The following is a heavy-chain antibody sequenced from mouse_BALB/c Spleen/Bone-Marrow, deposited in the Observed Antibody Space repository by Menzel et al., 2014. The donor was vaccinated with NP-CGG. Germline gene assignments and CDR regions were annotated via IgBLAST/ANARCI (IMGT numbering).Heavy chain of an antibody. V-gene: IGHV5-6-4*01. CDR3: ARDVYDGYSYYAMDY. D-gene: IGHD2-3*01. CDR2: ISSAGIYT. J-gene: IGHJ4*01. Sequence: EVKLMESGGGLVKPGASLKLSCAASGFTFRSYTMSWVRQTPEKRLEWVATISSAGIYTYYPASVKGRVTISTDTAKNTLYLQMSSLKSEDTAMYYCARDVYDGYSYYAMDYWGQGTSVTVSS. CDR1: GFTFRSYT.